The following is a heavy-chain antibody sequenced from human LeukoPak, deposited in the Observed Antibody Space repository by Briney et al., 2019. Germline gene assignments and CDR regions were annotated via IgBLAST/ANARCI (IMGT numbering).Heavy chain of an antibody. CDR2: ISVSGGST. D-gene: IGHD4-17*01. J-gene: IGHJ6*03. CDR1: GFTFSSYA. CDR3: VKEAVTTNYYYYMDV. Sequence: GGSLRLSCAASGFTFSSYAMSWVRQAPGKGLEWVSAISVSGGSTYYADSVMGRFTISRDNSKNTLYLQMNSLRAEDTAVYYCVKEAVTTNYYYYMDVWGKGTTVTVSS. V-gene: IGHV3-23*01.